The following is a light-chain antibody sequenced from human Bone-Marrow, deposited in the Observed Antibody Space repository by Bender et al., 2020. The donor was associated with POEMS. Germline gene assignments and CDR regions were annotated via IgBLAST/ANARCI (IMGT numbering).Light chain of an antibody. CDR2: TNS. Sequence: SKFGSYPVNWYQQLPGAAPKLVIFTNSQRPSGVPDRFSGSNSGTSASLAISGLLSDDEADFYCATWDDSLNGWVFGGGTKLTVL. J-gene: IGLJ3*02. CDR1: SKFGSYP. CDR3: ATWDDSLNGWV. V-gene: IGLV1-44*01.